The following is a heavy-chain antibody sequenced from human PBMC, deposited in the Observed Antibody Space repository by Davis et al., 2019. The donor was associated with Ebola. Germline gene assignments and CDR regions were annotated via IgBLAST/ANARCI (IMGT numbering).Heavy chain of an antibody. CDR2: ISYDGSNK. CDR1: GFTFSSYA. D-gene: IGHD3-3*01. Sequence: SLKISCAASGFTFSSYAMHWVRQAPGKGLEWVAVISYDGSNKYYADSVKGRFTISRDNSTNTLYLQMNSLRAEDTAVYYCARDYTYYDFWSGYYNAYYYGMDVWGQGTTVTVSS. CDR3: ARDYTYYDFWSGYYNAYYYGMDV. J-gene: IGHJ6*02. V-gene: IGHV3-30-3*01.